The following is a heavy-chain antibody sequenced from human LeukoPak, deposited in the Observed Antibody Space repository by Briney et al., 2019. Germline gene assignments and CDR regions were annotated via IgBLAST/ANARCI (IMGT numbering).Heavy chain of an antibody. CDR3: AKHSGGYYDSSGYFQH. J-gene: IGHJ1*01. V-gene: IGHV3-23*01. Sequence: PGGSLRLSCAASGFTFSSYAMSWVRQAPGKGLEWVSAISGSGGSTYYADSVKGRFTISRDNSKNTLYLQMNSLRAEDTAVYYCAKHSGGYYDSSGYFQHWGQGTLVTVSS. CDR1: GFTFSSYA. CDR2: ISGSGGST. D-gene: IGHD3-22*01.